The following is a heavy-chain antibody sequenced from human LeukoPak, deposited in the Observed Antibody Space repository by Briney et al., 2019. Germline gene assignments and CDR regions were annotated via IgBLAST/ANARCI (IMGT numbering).Heavy chain of an antibody. CDR2: INSDGSST. V-gene: IGHV3-74*01. CDR3: ARVDTRYSYGLDAFDI. J-gene: IGHJ3*02. CDR1: GSTFSSYW. D-gene: IGHD5-18*01. Sequence: GGSLRLSCAASGSTFSSYWMHWVRQAPGKGLVWVSRINSDGSSTSYADSVKGRFTISRDNAKNTLYLQMNSLRAEDTAVYYCARVDTRYSYGLDAFDIWGQGTMVTVSS.